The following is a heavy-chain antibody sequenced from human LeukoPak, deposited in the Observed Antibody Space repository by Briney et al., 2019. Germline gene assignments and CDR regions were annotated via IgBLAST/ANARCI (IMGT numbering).Heavy chain of an antibody. V-gene: IGHV4-38-2*02. CDR2: IYHSGST. CDR3: ARGWMGLRLSYYFDY. Sequence: PSETLSLTCTVSGYSISSGYYWGWIRQPPGKGLEWIGSIYHSGSTYYNPSLKSRVTISVDTSKNQFSLKLSSVTAADTAVYYCARGWMGLRLSYYFDYWGQGTLVTVSS. J-gene: IGHJ4*02. CDR1: GYSISSGYY. D-gene: IGHD3-16*02.